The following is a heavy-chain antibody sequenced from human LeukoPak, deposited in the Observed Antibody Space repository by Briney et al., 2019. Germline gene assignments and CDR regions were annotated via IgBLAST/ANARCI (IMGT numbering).Heavy chain of an antibody. J-gene: IGHJ6*03. CDR1: GFTFSSYS. CDR3: ARDETMVRGVMTTYYYYYMDV. V-gene: IGHV3-21*01. CDR2: ISSSSYI. Sequence: GGSLRLSCAASGFTFSSYSMNWVRQAPGKGLEWVSSISSSSYIYYADSVKGRFTISRDNAKNSLYLQMNSLRAEDTAVYYCARDETMVRGVMTTYYYYYMDVWGKGTTVTISS. D-gene: IGHD3-10*01.